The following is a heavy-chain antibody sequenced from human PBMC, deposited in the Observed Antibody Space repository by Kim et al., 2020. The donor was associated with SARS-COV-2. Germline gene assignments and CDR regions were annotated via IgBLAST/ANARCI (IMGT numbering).Heavy chain of an antibody. D-gene: IGHD3-10*01. Sequence: GGSLRLSCAASGFTFSSCAMHWVRQAPGKGLEWVAVISYDGSNKYYADSVKGRFTISRDNSKNTLYLQMNSLRAEDTAVYYCARDFGPTGDKWGLLWFGELYASGGMDVWGQGTTVTVSS. V-gene: IGHV3-30-3*01. J-gene: IGHJ6*02. CDR2: ISYDGSNK. CDR1: GFTFSSCA. CDR3: ARDFGPTGDKWGLLWFGELYASGGMDV.